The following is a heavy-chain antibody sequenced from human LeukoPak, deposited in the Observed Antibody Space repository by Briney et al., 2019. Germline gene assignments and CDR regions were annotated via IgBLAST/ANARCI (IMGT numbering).Heavy chain of an antibody. CDR2: IKQDGRQK. CDR3: ARDGPADTDY. D-gene: IGHD6-25*01. J-gene: IGHJ4*02. Sequence: HPGGSLRLSCAASGFTFNDYWMNWVRQVPGKGLEWVASIKQDGRQKYYVDSVKGRFTISRDNAENSLYLQMNSLRAEDTAVYYCARDGPADTDYWGQGTLVTVSS. CDR1: GFTFNDYW. V-gene: IGHV3-7*01.